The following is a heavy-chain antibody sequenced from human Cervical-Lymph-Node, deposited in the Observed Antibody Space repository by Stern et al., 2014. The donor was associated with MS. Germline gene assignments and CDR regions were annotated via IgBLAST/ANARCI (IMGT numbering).Heavy chain of an antibody. Sequence: EVQLVQSGAEVKKPGESLKISCKVFGYNFNTYWIDWVRQMPGKGLEWMGIIYTGDAETRYNPSFQGQVTISVDKSISPAYLQWSTLKASDTAIYYCARHVYGIDVWGQGTTVTVSS. CDR3: ARHVYGIDV. V-gene: IGHV5-51*01. CDR2: IYTGDAET. J-gene: IGHJ6*02. CDR1: GYNFNTYW.